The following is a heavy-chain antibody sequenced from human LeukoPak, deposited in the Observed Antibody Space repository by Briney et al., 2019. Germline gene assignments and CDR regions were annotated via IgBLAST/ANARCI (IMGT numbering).Heavy chain of an antibody. V-gene: IGHV1-69*04. D-gene: IGHD3-10*01. CDR1: GGTFSSYA. CDR3: AREDLDYGSGRRGFRYFDY. CDR2: IIPILGIA. J-gene: IGHJ4*02. Sequence: SVKVSCKASGGTFSSYAISWVRQAPGQGLEWMGRIIPILGIANYAQKFQGRVTITADKSTSTAYMELSSLRSEDTAVYYCAREDLDYGSGRRGFRYFDYWGQGTLVTVSS.